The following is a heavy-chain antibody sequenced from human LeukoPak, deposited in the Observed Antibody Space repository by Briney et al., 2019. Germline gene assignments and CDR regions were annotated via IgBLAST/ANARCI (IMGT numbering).Heavy chain of an antibody. CDR2: ITPYNGDT. Sequence: ASVNVSCKASGYTFITYGITWVRQAPGQGLEWMGWITPYNGDTNYAQNLQDRVTMTTDTSTSTAYMEPRSLRSDDTAVYFCARVAGVSYNYFDSWGQGTLVTVSS. J-gene: IGHJ4*02. CDR3: ARVAGVSYNYFDS. V-gene: IGHV1-18*01. CDR1: GYTFITYG. D-gene: IGHD1-26*01.